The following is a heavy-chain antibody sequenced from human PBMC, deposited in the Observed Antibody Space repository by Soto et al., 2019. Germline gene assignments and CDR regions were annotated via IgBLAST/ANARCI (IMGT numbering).Heavy chain of an antibody. CDR2: IWYDGINK. D-gene: IGHD2-21*01. J-gene: IGHJ6*02. CDR3: ARGKTHIRSRYYGMDV. CDR1: GFTFSNYG. V-gene: IGHV3-33*01. Sequence: GGSLRLSCAASGFTFSNYGMHWVRQAPGKGLEWVAVIWYDGINKYYADSVKGRFTISRDNSKNTLYLQMNSLRAEDTAVFYCARGKTHIRSRYYGMDVWGQGTTVTVSS.